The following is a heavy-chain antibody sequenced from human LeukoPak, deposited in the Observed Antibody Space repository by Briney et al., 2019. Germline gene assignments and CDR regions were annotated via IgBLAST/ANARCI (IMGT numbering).Heavy chain of an antibody. D-gene: IGHD4-17*01. CDR2: ISSSSSYV. J-gene: IGHJ3*02. CDR3: ARSYGDYALGAFDI. Sequence: PGGSLRLSCAASGFTFSSYSMNWARQAPGKGLEWVSSISSSSSYVYYADSVKGRFTISRDNAKNSLYLQMNSLRAEDTAVYYCARSYGDYALGAFDIWGQGTMVTVSS. V-gene: IGHV3-21*01. CDR1: GFTFSSYS.